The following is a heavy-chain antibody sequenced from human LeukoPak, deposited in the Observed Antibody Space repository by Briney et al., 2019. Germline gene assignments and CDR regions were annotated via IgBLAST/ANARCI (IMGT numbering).Heavy chain of an antibody. D-gene: IGHD6-19*01. J-gene: IGHJ4*02. CDR3: ARQKDSGWAYYFDY. Sequence: SETLSLTCTVSGGSISSDYWSWIRQSPGKGLEWIGYIYYIGSTNYYPSLDSRVRISIDRSKNQFSLKLSSVTAADTAVYYCARQKDSGWAYYFDYWGQGALVTVSS. CDR1: GGSISSDY. CDR2: IYYIGST. V-gene: IGHV4-59*08.